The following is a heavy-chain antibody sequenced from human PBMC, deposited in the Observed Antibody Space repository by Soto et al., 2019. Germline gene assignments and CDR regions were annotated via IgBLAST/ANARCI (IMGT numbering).Heavy chain of an antibody. CDR3: AREKGAGTYMGFDY. Sequence: QVQLQESGPGLVKPSGTLSLTCAVSGGSISTNNWWSWVRQPPGKGLEWIGEIYHTGGTNYNPSLKSRVAMSVDKSENPFSLNLNSVTAADTAVYYCAREKGAGTYMGFDYWGQGTLVTVSS. D-gene: IGHD3-10*01. V-gene: IGHV4-4*02. J-gene: IGHJ4*02. CDR1: GGSISTNNW. CDR2: IYHTGGT.